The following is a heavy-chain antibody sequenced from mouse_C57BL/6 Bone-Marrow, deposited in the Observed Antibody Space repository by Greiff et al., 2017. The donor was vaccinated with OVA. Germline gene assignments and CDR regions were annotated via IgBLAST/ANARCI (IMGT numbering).Heavy chain of an antibody. CDR3: ARWGYDGFWYFDV. CDR1: GYAFSSSW. Sequence: VQLQQSGPELVKPGASVKISCKASGYAFSSSWLNWVKQRPGTGLEWIGRISPGYGVPTSTGKFKGKATLTADQSSSPAYMQLSSLTSEDSAVDFCARWGYDGFWYFDVWGTGTTVTVAS. D-gene: IGHD2-2*01. V-gene: IGHV1-82*01. J-gene: IGHJ1*03. CDR2: ISPGYGVP.